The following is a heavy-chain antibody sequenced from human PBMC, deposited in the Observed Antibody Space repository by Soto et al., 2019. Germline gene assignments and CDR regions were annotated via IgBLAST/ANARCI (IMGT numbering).Heavy chain of an antibody. J-gene: IGHJ4*02. CDR2: INPNSGGT. V-gene: IGHV1-2*02. Sequence: ASVKVSCKASGYTFTGYYMHWVGQAPGQGLEWMGWINPNSGGTNYAQKFQGRVTMTRDTSISTAYMELSRLRSDDTAVYYCARVFILRQQLVNFDYWGQGTLVPVSS. CDR3: ARVFILRQQLVNFDY. CDR1: GYTFTGYY. D-gene: IGHD6-13*01.